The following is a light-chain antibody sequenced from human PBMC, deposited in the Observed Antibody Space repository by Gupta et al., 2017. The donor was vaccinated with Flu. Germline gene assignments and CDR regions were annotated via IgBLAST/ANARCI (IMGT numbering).Light chain of an antibody. CDR1: QSVLDISNNRNC. Sequence: SLGERATINCKSSQSVLDISNNRNCLGWFQQRPGQAPKLLIYGASARAPGVPDRFTGSGSETDFTLTISSLQTEDVAVYYCQQYISSPLTFGPGTKVEIK. J-gene: IGKJ3*01. CDR3: QQYISSPLT. V-gene: IGKV4-1*01. CDR2: GAS.